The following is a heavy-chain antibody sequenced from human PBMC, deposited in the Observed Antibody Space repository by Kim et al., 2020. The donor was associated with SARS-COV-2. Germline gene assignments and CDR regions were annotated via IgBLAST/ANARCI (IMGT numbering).Heavy chain of an antibody. D-gene: IGHD3-3*01. CDR3: AREGGDKAIFGVVISRGMDV. CDR1: GFTFSSYA. CDR2: ISYDGSNK. V-gene: IGHV3-30-3*01. J-gene: IGHJ6*02. Sequence: GGSLRLSCAASGFTFSSYAMHWVRQAPGKGLEWVAVISYDGSNKYYADSVKGRFTISRDNSKNTLYLQMNSLRAEDTAVYYCAREGGDKAIFGVVISRGMDVWGQGTTVTVSS.